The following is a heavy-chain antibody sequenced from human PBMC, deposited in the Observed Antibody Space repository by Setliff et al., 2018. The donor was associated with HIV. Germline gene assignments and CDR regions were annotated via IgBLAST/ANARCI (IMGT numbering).Heavy chain of an antibody. Sequence: ASVKVSCKASGYTLTTYVVHWVRQAPGQRLEWMGWINVGSGNTKYSQKFQGRVTITRDTSASTAYMELSSLRPEDTAVYYCAIEPLPGDFGDFWGQGTLVTVSS. D-gene: IGHD7-27*01. CDR3: AIEPLPGDFGDF. J-gene: IGHJ4*02. V-gene: IGHV1-3*01. CDR1: GYTLTTYV. CDR2: INVGSGNT.